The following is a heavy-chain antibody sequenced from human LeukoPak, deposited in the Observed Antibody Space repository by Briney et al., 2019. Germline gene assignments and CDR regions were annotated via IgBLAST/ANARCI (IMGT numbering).Heavy chain of an antibody. CDR3: ARDPSGGTTSSWFDV. CDR2: ISSDGGST. Sequence: GGSLRPTCAASGFTFRHYLMHWVRQAPGKGLEYVAGISSDGGSTNYGNSLKGRFTISRDNSKNTLYLQMGGLRAEDMAVYYCARDPSGGTTSSWFDVWGQGSLVTVSS. J-gene: IGHJ5*02. D-gene: IGHD1-1*01. V-gene: IGHV3-64*01. CDR1: GFTFRHYL.